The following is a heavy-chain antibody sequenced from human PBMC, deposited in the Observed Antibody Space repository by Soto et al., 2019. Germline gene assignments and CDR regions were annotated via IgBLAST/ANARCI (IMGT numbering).Heavy chain of an antibody. V-gene: IGHV1-69*02. CDR3: ASLREGRGMDV. Sequence: QVQLVQSGAEVMKPGSSVKVSCKASGGTFSSYTISWERQAPGQGLEWMGRIIPILGIANYAQKFQGRVTITADKSTSTAYMELSSLRSEDTAVYYCASLREGRGMDVWGQGTTVTVSS. D-gene: IGHD1-26*01. CDR1: GGTFSSYT. J-gene: IGHJ6*02. CDR2: IIPILGIA.